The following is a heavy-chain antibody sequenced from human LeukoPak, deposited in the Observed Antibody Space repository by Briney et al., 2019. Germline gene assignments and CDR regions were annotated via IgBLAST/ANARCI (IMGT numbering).Heavy chain of an antibody. CDR2: ISAYNGNT. CDR1: GYTFTSYG. Sequence: GASVRVSCRASGYTFTSYGISWVRQAPGQGLEWMGWISAYNGNTNYAQKLQGRVTMTTDTSTSTAYMELRSLRSDDTAVYYCARDTYDSSGYYSDYWGQGTLVTVSS. D-gene: IGHD3-22*01. V-gene: IGHV1-18*01. J-gene: IGHJ4*02. CDR3: ARDTYDSSGYYSDY.